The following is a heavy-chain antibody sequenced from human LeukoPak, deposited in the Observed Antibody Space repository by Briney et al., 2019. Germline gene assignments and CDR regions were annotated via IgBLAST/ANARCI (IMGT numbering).Heavy chain of an antibody. V-gene: IGHV4-4*02. CDR2: ISHDGTK. CDR1: GGSIDITNY. CDR3: TREDRPFCPFAY. Sequence: SGTLSLTCGVSGGSIDITNYWSWVRQPPGKGLEWIGEISHDGTKNYNPSLRSRVAMSLDRANNQFSLSLTSVTAADTAVYYCTREDRPFCPFAYWGEGVLVTVSS. D-gene: IGHD3-22*01. J-gene: IGHJ4*02.